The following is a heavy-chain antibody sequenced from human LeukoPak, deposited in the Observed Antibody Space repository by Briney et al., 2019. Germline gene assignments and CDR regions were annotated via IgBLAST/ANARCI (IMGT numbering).Heavy chain of an antibody. J-gene: IGHJ6*03. D-gene: IGHD4-17*01. V-gene: IGHV4-31*03. CDR2: IYYSGTT. CDR1: GGSISSGGSY. CDR3: ASTYGDYYNYYYYYMGV. Sequence: SETLSLTCTVSGGSISSGGSYWSWLRQLPGKGLEWIGYIYYSGTTYYNPSLKSRVAISVDTSKNQFSLRLRSVTAADTAVYYCASTYGDYYNYYYYYMGVWGKGTTVAVSS.